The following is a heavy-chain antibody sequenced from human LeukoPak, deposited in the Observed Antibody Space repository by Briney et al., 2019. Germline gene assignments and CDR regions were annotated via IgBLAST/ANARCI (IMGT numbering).Heavy chain of an antibody. Sequence: LAGGSLRLSCAASGFTVSSNYMSWVRQAPGKGLEWVTVIYSGGSTYYADSVKGRFTISRDNSKNTLYLQMNSLRAEDTAVYYCAKSPGTTGWFDPWGQGTLVTVSS. CDR3: AKSPGTTGWFDP. CDR2: IYSGGST. D-gene: IGHD1-1*01. J-gene: IGHJ5*02. CDR1: GFTVSSNY. V-gene: IGHV3-53*01.